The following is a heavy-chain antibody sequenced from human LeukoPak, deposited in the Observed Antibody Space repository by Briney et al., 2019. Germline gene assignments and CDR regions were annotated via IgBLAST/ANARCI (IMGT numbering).Heavy chain of an antibody. Sequence: GGSLRLSCAASGFTFSSYSMNWVRQAPGKGLEWVSSISSSSSYIYYADSVKGRFTISRDNAKNSLYLQMSSLRAEDTAVYYCARVMEDGNPNLSWYSSSWYLSYYYMDVWGKGTTVTVSS. D-gene: IGHD6-13*01. CDR3: ARVMEDGNPNLSWYSSSWYLSYYYMDV. V-gene: IGHV3-21*01. J-gene: IGHJ6*03. CDR1: GFTFSSYS. CDR2: ISSSSSYI.